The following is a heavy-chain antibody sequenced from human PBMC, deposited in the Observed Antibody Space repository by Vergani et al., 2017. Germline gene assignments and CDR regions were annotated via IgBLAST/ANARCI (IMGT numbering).Heavy chain of an antibody. D-gene: IGHD6-19*01. V-gene: IGHV4-39*01. CDR2: IYYSGST. CDR1: GGSISSSSYY. J-gene: IGHJ1*01. Sequence: QLQLQESGPGLVKPSETLSLTCTVSGGSISSSSYYWGWIGQPPGKGLEWIGSIYYSGSTYYNPSLKSLVTISVDTSKNQFSLNLTSVTAADTAVYYCTRHGRSGWAGYFQHWGEGTLVTASS. CDR3: TRHGRSGWAGYFQH.